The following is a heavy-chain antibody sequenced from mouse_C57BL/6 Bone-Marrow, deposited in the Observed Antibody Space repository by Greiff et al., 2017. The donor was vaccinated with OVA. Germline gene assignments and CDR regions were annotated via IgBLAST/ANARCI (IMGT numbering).Heavy chain of an antibody. V-gene: IGHV1-15*01. D-gene: IGHD1-1*01. J-gene: IGHJ2*01. CDR3: TRRGLYYGTYFDN. CDR2: IDPETGGT. Sequence: VQGVESGAELVRPGASVTLSCKASGYTFTDYEMHWVKQTPVHGLEWIGAIDPETGGTAYNQKFKGKAILTADKSSSTAYMELRSLTSEDSAVYYCTRRGLYYGTYFDNWGQGTTLTVSS. CDR1: GYTFTDYE.